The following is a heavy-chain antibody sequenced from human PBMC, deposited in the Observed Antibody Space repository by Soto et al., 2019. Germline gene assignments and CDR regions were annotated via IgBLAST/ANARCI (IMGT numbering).Heavy chain of an antibody. CDR3: ARASYTMVRENGMDV. CDR2: ISYDGSNK. Sequence: GGSLRLSCAASGFTFSSYAMHWVRQAPGKGLEWVAVISYDGSNKYYADSVKGRFTISRDNSKNTLYLQMNSLRAEDTAVYYCARASYTMVRENGMDVWGQGTTVTVSS. J-gene: IGHJ6*02. V-gene: IGHV3-30-3*01. CDR1: GFTFSSYA. D-gene: IGHD3-10*01.